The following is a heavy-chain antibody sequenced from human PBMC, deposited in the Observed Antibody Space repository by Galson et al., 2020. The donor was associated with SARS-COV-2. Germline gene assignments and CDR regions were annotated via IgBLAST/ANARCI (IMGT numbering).Heavy chain of an antibody. D-gene: IGHD3-3*01. CDR2: IYYSGST. V-gene: IGHV4-59*01. CDR1: GASISSYC. CDR3: ARVEFHYYFWRHGAFDI. J-gene: IGHJ3*02. Sequence: SQTLSLTCTVPGASISSYCWSWIRQPPGQGLEWHGYIYYSGSTNYNPSLKSPATISVDTSKNQFSLKLSSVTAADTAGYYCARVEFHYYFWRHGAFDIWGQGTRVTVSS.